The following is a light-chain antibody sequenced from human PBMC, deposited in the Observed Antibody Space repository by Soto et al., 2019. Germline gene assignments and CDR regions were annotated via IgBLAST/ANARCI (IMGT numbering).Light chain of an antibody. J-gene: IGKJ5*01. CDR2: DAS. CDR1: QSVSSY. Sequence: IVLTQYPVTLSLSPGERATPSCRASQSVSSYLAWYQQKPGQAPRLLIYDASNRATGIPARFSGSGSGTDFTVTISRLEPEDFAVYYCQQRSSWPITFGQGTRLEIK. CDR3: QQRSSWPIT. V-gene: IGKV3-11*01.